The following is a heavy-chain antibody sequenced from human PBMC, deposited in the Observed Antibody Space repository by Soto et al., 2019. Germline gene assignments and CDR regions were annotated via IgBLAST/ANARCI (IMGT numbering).Heavy chain of an antibody. CDR1: GYTLTNYA. D-gene: IGHD3-10*01. Sequence: SVKVSCKASGYTLTNYAMQWVRQAPGQSLEWMGWINAGNGSTTYSQKFQGRVTVTRDTSASTAYMELSSLKSEDTAVYYCARDGYQLPDYGSGIYFLVYYYGLDVWG. J-gene: IGHJ6*02. CDR2: INAGNGST. V-gene: IGHV1-3*01. CDR3: ARDGYQLPDYGSGIYFLVYYYGLDV.